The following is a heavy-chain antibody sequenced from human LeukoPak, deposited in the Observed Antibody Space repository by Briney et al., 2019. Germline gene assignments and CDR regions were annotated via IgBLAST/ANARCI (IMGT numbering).Heavy chain of an antibody. V-gene: IGHV4-34*01. J-gene: IGHJ4*02. Sequence: SETLSLTCAVYGESFSAYFWNWIRQAPGKPLEYIGEINHRGSPHYNPSLKTRVTLSVDTSKNQFPLKLTSVTAADTAVYFCARGSSFDGYCSAGACDAGYYDSWGQGTPVTVSS. D-gene: IGHD2-15*01. CDR3: ARGSSFDGYCSAGACDAGYYDS. CDR2: INHRGSP. CDR1: GESFSAYF.